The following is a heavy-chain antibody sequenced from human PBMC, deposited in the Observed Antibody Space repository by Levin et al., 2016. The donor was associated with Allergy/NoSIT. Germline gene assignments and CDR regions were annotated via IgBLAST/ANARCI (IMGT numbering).Heavy chain of an antibody. CDR1: GFSFSNYA. CDR3: ARRQYTGGWYRWDF. J-gene: IGHJ4*02. CDR2: ISGSGGTT. V-gene: IGHV3-23*01. Sequence: GGSLRLSCAASGFSFSNYAMTWVRQAPGKGLEWVSLISGSGGTTYYADSVKGRFTISRDNSKNMLSLQMSSLRADDTAVYYCARRQYTGGWYRWDFWGQGTLVTVSS. D-gene: IGHD6-19*01.